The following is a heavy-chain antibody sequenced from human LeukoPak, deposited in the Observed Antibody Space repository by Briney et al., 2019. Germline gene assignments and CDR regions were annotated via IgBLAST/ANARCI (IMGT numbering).Heavy chain of an antibody. CDR2: IYSGGST. CDR3: AREDKYYYDSSGPFDY. D-gene: IGHD3-22*01. J-gene: IGHJ4*02. Sequence: GGSLRLSCAASGFTVSSNYMSWVRQAPGKGLEWVSVIYSGGSTYYADSVKGRFTISRDNSKNTLYLQMNSLRAEDTAVYYCAREDKYYYDSSGPFDYWGQGTLVTVSS. V-gene: IGHV3-66*01. CDR1: GFTVSSNY.